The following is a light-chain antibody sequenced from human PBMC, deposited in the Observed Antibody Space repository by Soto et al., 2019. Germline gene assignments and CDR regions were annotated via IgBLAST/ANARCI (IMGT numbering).Light chain of an antibody. CDR1: QDISNS. Sequence: DIQMTQSPSSVSASVGDRVTITCRASQDISNSLAWYQQKPGKAPKLLVYAASSLQSGVPSRFSGSGSGTDFTLTISSLQPEDFETYYCQQADSFPLTVGVGTKVEIK. V-gene: IGKV1D-12*01. CDR2: AAS. CDR3: QQADSFPLT. J-gene: IGKJ4*01.